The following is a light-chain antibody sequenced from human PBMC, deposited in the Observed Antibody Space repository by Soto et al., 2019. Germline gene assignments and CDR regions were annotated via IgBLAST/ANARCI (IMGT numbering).Light chain of an antibody. CDR3: QQYNTYSWT. V-gene: IGKV1-5*03. J-gene: IGKJ1*01. Sequence: DIPMTQTPSTLSASVGDRVTITCRASQSIKRWLAWYQQKPGKAPKLLIYEASSLESGVPSRFGGSGSGTEFTLTISSLQPDDFATYYCQQYNTYSWTFGQGTKVEIK. CDR1: QSIKRW. CDR2: EAS.